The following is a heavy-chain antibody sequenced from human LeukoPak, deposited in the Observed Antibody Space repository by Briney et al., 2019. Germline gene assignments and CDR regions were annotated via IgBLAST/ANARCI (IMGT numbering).Heavy chain of an antibody. D-gene: IGHD4-17*01. V-gene: IGHV4-39*01. J-gene: IGHJ3*02. CDR3: ARPTTTDAFDI. Sequence: SQTLSLTCTVSGGSISSSSYYWGWIRQPPGKGLERIGSIYYCGSTSYNPSLKSRDTISVDTSKNQFSLKLSSVTAADTAVYYCARPTTTDAFDIWGQGTMVTVSS. CDR2: IYYCGST. CDR1: GGSISSSSYY.